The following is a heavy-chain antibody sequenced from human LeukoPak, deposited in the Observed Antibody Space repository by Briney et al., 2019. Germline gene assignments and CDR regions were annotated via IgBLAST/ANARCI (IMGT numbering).Heavy chain of an antibody. D-gene: IGHD3-10*01. CDR3: ARDPGETTFYFDS. CDR2: IWFDGSKR. J-gene: IGHJ4*02. Sequence: PGGSLRLSCVASGFTFSRYGMHWIRQAPGKGLEGVAVIWFDGSKRYYADSVKGRFTISRDDSKNMLYLQMNSLRVEDMAIYYCARDPGETTFYFDSWGQGALVTVSS. V-gene: IGHV3-33*01. CDR1: GFTFSRYG.